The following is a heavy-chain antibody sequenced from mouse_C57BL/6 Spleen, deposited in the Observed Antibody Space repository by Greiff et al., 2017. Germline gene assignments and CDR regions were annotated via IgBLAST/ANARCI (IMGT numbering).Heavy chain of an antibody. J-gene: IGHJ4*01. CDR3: ARRGPYSNYGYYYAMGY. V-gene: IGHV1-53*01. Sequence: QVQLKQPGTELVQPGASVKLSCKASGYTFTSYWMHWVKQRPGQGLEWIGNINPSNGGTNYNEKFKSKATLTVDKSASTAYMQLSSLTSEDSAVYYCARRGPYSNYGYYYAMGYWGQGTSVTVSS. CDR2: INPSNGGT. CDR1: GYTFTSYW. D-gene: IGHD2-5*01.